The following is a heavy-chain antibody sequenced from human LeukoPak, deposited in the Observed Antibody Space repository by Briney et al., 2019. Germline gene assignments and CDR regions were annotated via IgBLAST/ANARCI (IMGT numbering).Heavy chain of an antibody. D-gene: IGHD3-22*01. CDR2: IYPGDSDT. CDR3: ARRYYYDSSGYSFDY. Sequence: GESLKISFQGSGYSFTSYWIGWVRPMPGKGLEWMGIIYPGDSDTRYSPSFQGQVTISADKSISTAYLQWSSLKASDTAMYYCARRYYYDSSGYSFDYWGQGTLVTVSS. J-gene: IGHJ4*02. CDR1: GYSFTSYW. V-gene: IGHV5-51*01.